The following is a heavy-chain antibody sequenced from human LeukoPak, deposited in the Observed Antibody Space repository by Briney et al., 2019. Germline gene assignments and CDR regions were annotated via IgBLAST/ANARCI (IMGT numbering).Heavy chain of an antibody. CDR1: GFTFSSYS. J-gene: IGHJ3*02. V-gene: IGHV3-21*01. Sequence: GGSLRLSCAASGFTFSSYSTNWVRQAPRKAREWVSSISSSSSYIYYADSVKGRFTIPRDNAKNSLYLQMNSLRAEDTAVYYCVAAGYAFDIWGQGTMVTVSS. D-gene: IGHD6-13*01. CDR3: VAAGYAFDI. CDR2: ISSSSSYI.